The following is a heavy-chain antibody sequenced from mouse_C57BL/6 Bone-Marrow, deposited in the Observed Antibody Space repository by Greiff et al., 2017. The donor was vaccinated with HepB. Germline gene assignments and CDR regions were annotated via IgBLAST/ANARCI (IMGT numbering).Heavy chain of an antibody. CDR2: ISSGGSYT. Sequence: EVNVVESGGDLVKPGGSLKLSCAASGFTFSSYGMSWVRQTPDKRLEWVATISSGGSYTYYPDSVKGRFTISRDNAKNTLYLQMSSLKSEDTAMYYCASPTVDYFDYWGQGTTLTVSS. CDR1: GFTFSSYG. D-gene: IGHD1-1*01. CDR3: ASPTVDYFDY. V-gene: IGHV5-6*01. J-gene: IGHJ2*01.